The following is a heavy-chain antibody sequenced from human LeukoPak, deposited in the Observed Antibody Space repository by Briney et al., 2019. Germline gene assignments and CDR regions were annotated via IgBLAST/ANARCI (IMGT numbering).Heavy chain of an antibody. D-gene: IGHD3-22*01. CDR3: AKGPSYFHDSSGLDYFDY. CDR2: ISGSGGST. J-gene: IGHJ4*02. V-gene: IGHV3-23*01. Sequence: PGGSLRLSCAASGFTFSSYAMSWVRQAPGKGLEWVSAISGSGGSTYYADSVKGRFTISRDNSKNTLYLQMNSLRAEDTAVYYCAKGPSYFHDSSGLDYFDYCGQGTLVTVSS. CDR1: GFTFSSYA.